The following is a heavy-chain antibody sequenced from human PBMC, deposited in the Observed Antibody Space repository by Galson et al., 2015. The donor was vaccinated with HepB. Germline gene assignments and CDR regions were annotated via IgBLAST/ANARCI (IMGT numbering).Heavy chain of an antibody. Sequence: SVKVSCKAFGYTFSTYSITWVRQAPGQGLEWMGWISPSPYNRYTNYARKFQGRVTMTTDTSTSTAYMELRSLRSDDTAVYYCARGALVVVVGATQNNWFDPWGQGTLVTISS. D-gene: IGHD2-15*01. CDR2: ISPSPYNRYT. CDR3: ARGALVVVVGATQNNWFDP. CDR1: GYTFSTYS. J-gene: IGHJ5*02. V-gene: IGHV1-18*01.